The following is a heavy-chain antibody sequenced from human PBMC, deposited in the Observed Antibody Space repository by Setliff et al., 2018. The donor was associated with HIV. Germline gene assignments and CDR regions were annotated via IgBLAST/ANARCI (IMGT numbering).Heavy chain of an antibody. CDR2: IFSSGNT. J-gene: IGHJ4*02. D-gene: IGHD5-18*01. V-gene: IGHV4-4*07. CDR1: GGSISNYY. Sequence: PSETLSLTCEVSGGSISNYYWSWIRQPAGKGLEWIGRIFSSGNTYYNPSLKSRVTMSVDTSKNQFSLSLISMTAADSAVYFCARLPRQLLKGAAAYFDYWGQGTLVTVSS. CDR3: ARLPRQLLKGAAAYFDY.